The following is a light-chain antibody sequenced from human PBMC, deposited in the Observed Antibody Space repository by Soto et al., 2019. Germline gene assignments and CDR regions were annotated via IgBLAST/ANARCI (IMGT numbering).Light chain of an antibody. CDR3: QHYYDYSWT. Sequence: DIQMTQSPSTLSASVGDRVTITCQASQSISNWLAWFQQKPGKAPKLLIYKASNLESGVPSTFSGSASGTEFTLTISSLQPDDFATYYCQHYYDYSWTFGQGTKVEIK. CDR2: KAS. V-gene: IGKV1-5*03. CDR1: QSISNW. J-gene: IGKJ1*01.